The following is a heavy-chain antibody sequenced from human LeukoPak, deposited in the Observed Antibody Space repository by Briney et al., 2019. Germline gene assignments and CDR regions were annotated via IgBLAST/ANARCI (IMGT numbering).Heavy chain of an antibody. CDR2: IDNVGTTT. Sequence: GGSLRLSCAASEFTLSSYWMHWVRQAPGKGLVWVSRIDNVGTTTTYADSVKGRFTISRDNAKNSLYLQMNSLRAEDTALYYCARVYQLPYYYYYYYMDVWGKGTTVTVSS. J-gene: IGHJ6*03. CDR3: ARVYQLPYYYYYYYMDV. D-gene: IGHD2-2*01. CDR1: EFTLSSYW. V-gene: IGHV3-74*01.